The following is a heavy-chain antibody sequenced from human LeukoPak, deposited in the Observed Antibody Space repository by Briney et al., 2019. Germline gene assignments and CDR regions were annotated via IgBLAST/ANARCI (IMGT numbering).Heavy chain of an antibody. V-gene: IGHV3-7*01. J-gene: IGHJ3*02. D-gene: IGHD6-25*01. CDR1: GLTFSSYW. CDR2: INQDGGEK. CDR3: AKDRAATAHAFDI. Sequence: GGSLRLSCVASGLTFSSYWMSWVRQAPGKGLEWVANINQDGGEKYYVDSVKGRFTISRDNAKSSLYLQMNSLRADDTAVYYCAKDRAATAHAFDIWGQGTMVTVSS.